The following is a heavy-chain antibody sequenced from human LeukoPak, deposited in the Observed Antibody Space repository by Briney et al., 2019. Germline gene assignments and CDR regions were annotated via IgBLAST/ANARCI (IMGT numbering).Heavy chain of an antibody. V-gene: IGHV4-39*07. J-gene: IGHJ6*03. CDR2: IYYSGST. D-gene: IGHD4-17*01. CDR3: ARDVRDGYGDYEYYYYYMDV. CDR1: GGSISSSSYY. Sequence: PSETLSLTCTVSGGSISSSSYYWGWIRQPPGKGLEWIGSIYYSGSTYYNPSLKSRVTISVDTSKNQFSLKLSSVTAADTAVYYCARDVRDGYGDYEYYYYYMDVWGKGTTVTISS.